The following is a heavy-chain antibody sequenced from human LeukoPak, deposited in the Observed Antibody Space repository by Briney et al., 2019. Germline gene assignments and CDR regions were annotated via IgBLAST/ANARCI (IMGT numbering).Heavy chain of an antibody. CDR2: IYPSGST. J-gene: IGHJ6*03. CDR1: GGSISSYY. V-gene: IGHV4-4*07. Sequence: PSATLSLTCTVSGGSISSYYWSWIRQPAGKGLEWIGRIYPSGSTNYNPSLKSRVTMSVDTSKNQFSLKLSSVTAADTAVYYCAREYVDTAMATDYYYYMDVWGKGTTVTV. CDR3: AREYVDTAMATDYYYYMDV. D-gene: IGHD5-18*01.